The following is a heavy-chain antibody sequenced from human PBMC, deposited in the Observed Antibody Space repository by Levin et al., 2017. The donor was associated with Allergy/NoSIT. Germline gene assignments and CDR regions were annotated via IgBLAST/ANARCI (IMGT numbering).Heavy chain of an antibody. V-gene: IGHV3-33*01. CDR3: ARDLSTAAGDF. CDR2: IWYDGSNK. J-gene: IGHJ4*02. Sequence: GESLKISCAASGFIFSNYGMHWVRQAPGQGLEWVAVIWYDGSNKYYADSVKGRFTISRDTSKNTLYLQMNSLRAEDTAVYYCARDLSTAAGDFWGQGTLVTVSS. D-gene: IGHD6-13*01. CDR1: GFIFSNYG.